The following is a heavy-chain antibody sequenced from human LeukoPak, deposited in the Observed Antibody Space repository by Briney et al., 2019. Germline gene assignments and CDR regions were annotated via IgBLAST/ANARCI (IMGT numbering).Heavy chain of an antibody. CDR1: GGSISSGGYY. J-gene: IGHJ5*02. CDR2: MYHSGST. D-gene: IGHD3-3*01. Sequence: IPSQTLSLTCTVSGGSISSGGYYWGWIRQPPGKGLEWIGYMYHSGSTYYNPSRKSRITISVDRSKNQFSLKLSSVTAADTAVYYCARDQLDFWSGSSPNNWFDPWGQGTLVTVSS. V-gene: IGHV4-30-2*01. CDR3: ARDQLDFWSGSSPNNWFDP.